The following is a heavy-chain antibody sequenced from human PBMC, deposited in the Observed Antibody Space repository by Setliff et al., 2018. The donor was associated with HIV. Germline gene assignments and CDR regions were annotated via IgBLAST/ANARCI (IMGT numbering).Heavy chain of an antibody. Sequence: ASVKVSCKASGYTFTGYFIHWVRQAPGQGLEWMGWIDTNSGNPTYAEDFTGRFVLTVDSSVSTAYLQINDLEIEDTAIYFCAREVLLGDMSFPNNWGQGTLVTVSS. CDR1: GYTFTGYF. CDR3: AREVLLGDMSFPNN. V-gene: IGHV7-4-1*02. D-gene: IGHD3-16*01. J-gene: IGHJ4*02. CDR2: IDTNSGNP.